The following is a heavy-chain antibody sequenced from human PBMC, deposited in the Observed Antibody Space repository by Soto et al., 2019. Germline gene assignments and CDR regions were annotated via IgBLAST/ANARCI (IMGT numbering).Heavy chain of an antibody. J-gene: IGHJ4*02. V-gene: IGHV1-69*13. D-gene: IGHD3-22*01. CDR2: IIPIFGTA. CDR3: ATQDSSGYLTFDY. Sequence: SVKVSCKASGGTFSSYAISWVRQAPGQGLEWMGGIIPIFGTANYAQKFQGRVTITADESTSTAYMELSSLRSEDTAVYYCATQDSSGYLTFDYWGQGTLVTVSS. CDR1: GGTFSSYA.